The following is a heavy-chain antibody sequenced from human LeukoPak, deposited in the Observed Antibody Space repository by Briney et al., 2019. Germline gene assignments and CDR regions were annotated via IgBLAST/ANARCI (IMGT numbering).Heavy chain of an antibody. V-gene: IGHV3-23*01. CDR3: ARGIWIAVAPYYFDY. CDR1: GFTFSSYA. D-gene: IGHD6-19*01. Sequence: GASLRLSCAASGFTFSSYAMSWVRQVPGKGLEWVSAISASGGGTYYADSVKGRFTISRDNSKNTLYLQMNSLRAEDTAVYYCARGIWIAVAPYYFDYWGQGTLVTVSS. J-gene: IGHJ4*02. CDR2: ISASGGGT.